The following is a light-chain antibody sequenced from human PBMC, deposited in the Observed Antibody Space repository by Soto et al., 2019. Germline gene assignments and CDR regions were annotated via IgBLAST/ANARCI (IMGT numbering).Light chain of an antibody. CDR1: SSNIGNNY. Sequence: QAVVTQPPSASGTPGQMVTISCSGSSSNIGNNYVYWYQQLPGTAPKLLIYSNDERPSGVPDRFSGSKSGTSASLAISGLRSEDEADYYCAAWDDSLSDRNWVFGGGTKVTVL. CDR2: SND. J-gene: IGLJ3*02. V-gene: IGLV1-47*02. CDR3: AAWDDSLSDRNWV.